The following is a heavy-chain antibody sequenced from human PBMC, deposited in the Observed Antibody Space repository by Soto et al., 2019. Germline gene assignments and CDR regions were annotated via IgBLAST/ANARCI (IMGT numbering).Heavy chain of an antibody. Sequence: QVQLVESGGGVVQPGRSLRLSCAASGFTFSSYAMHWVRQAPGKGLEWVAVISYDGSNKYYADSVKGRFTISRDNSKNTLYLQMNSLRAEDTAVYYCARDGSRSGWYGGIDYWGQGTLVTVSS. CDR1: GFTFSSYA. J-gene: IGHJ4*02. CDR3: ARDGSRSGWYGGIDY. CDR2: ISYDGSNK. D-gene: IGHD6-19*01. V-gene: IGHV3-30-3*01.